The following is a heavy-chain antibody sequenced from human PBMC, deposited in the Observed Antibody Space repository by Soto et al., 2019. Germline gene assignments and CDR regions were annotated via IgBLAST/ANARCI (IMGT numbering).Heavy chain of an antibody. CDR2: IIPIFGTA. D-gene: IGHD6-13*01. CDR1: GGTFSSYA. CDR3: ARVLYSSSWYYYYYMEV. J-gene: IGHJ6*03. V-gene: IGHV1-69*13. Sequence: ASVKVSCKASGGTFSSYAISWVRQAPGQGLEWMGGIIPIFGTANYAQKFQGRVTITADESTSPAYMELSRLRSEDTALYYCARVLYSSSWYYYYYMEVWGKGTTVTVSS.